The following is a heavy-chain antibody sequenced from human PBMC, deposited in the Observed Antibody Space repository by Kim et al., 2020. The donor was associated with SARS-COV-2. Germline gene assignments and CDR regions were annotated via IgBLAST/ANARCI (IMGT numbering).Heavy chain of an antibody. V-gene: IGHV4-34*01. CDR3: ARGLYRRGFDP. Sequence: SETLSLTCAVYGGSFSGYYWSWIRQPPGKGLEWIGEINHSGSTNYNPSLKSRVTISVDTSKNLFSLKLSSVTAADTAVYYCARGLYRRGFDPWGQGTLVTVSS. CDR2: INHSGST. CDR1: GGSFSGYY. J-gene: IGHJ5*02.